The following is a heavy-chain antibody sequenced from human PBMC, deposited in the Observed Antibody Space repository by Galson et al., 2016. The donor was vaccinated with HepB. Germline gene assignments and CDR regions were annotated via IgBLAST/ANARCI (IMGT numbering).Heavy chain of an antibody. CDR2: IWPDGSDE. D-gene: IGHD4-23*01. J-gene: IGHJ4*02. CDR1: GFAFSSYA. CDR3: AKRGRWYGGAEPYFDF. V-gene: IGHV3-33*06. Sequence: SLRLSCAASGFAFSSYAMSWVRQAPGKGLERVAVIWPDGSDEKYGDSVQGRFRISRDNSKNTLYLQMNSLRAEDTAVYYCAKRGRWYGGAEPYFDFWGQGTLVTVSS.